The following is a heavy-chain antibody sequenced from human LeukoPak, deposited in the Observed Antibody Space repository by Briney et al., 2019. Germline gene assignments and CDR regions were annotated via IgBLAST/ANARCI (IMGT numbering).Heavy chain of an antibody. CDR3: AKVRTAVAGDY. Sequence: GGSLRLSCAASGFTFSSYGMHWVRQAPGKGLEWMAFIQYDGSNKYYADSVKGRFTISRDNSKNTLYLQMNSLRAEDTAVYYCAKVRTAVAGDYWGQGTLVTVSS. CDR1: GFTFSSYG. D-gene: IGHD6-19*01. V-gene: IGHV3-30*02. J-gene: IGHJ4*02. CDR2: IQYDGSNK.